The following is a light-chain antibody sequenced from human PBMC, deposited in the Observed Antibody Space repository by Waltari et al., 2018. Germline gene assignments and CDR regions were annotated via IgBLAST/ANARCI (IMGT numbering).Light chain of an antibody. CDR2: DDS. V-gene: IGLV3-21*02. J-gene: IGLJ2*01. Sequence: SYVLTQPPSVSVAPGPQARVTCGGNNIGSKSVHWYQQRPGQAPILGLYDDSDRPSGIPDRFSGSNSGNTATLTISRVEAGDEADYYCQVWDGSTDVVFGGGTKLTVL. CDR3: QVWDGSTDVV. CDR1: NIGSKS.